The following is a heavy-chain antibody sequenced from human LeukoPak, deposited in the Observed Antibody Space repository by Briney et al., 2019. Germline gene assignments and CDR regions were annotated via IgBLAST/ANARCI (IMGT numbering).Heavy chain of an antibody. J-gene: IGHJ4*02. Sequence: SETLSLTCTVSGGSISSYYWSWIRQPPGKGLEWIGYIYYSGSTNYNPSLKSRVTISVDTSKNQFSLKLSSVTAAGTAVYYCAVAFDYYDSNHGFDYWGQGTLVTVSS. CDR3: AVAFDYYDSNHGFDY. CDR2: IYYSGST. D-gene: IGHD3-22*01. CDR1: GGSISSYY. V-gene: IGHV4-59*08.